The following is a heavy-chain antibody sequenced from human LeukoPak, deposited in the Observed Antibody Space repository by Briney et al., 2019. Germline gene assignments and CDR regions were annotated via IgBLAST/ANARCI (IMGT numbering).Heavy chain of an antibody. Sequence: GGSLRLSCAASGFTFSSYAMSWVRQAPGKGLEWVSAISGSGGSTYYADSVKGRFTISRDNSKNTLYLQMNSLRAEDTAVYYCARDGYFDWLSQNDAFDIWGQGTMVTVSS. V-gene: IGHV3-23*01. D-gene: IGHD3-9*01. CDR1: GFTFSSYA. J-gene: IGHJ3*02. CDR3: ARDGYFDWLSQNDAFDI. CDR2: ISGSGGST.